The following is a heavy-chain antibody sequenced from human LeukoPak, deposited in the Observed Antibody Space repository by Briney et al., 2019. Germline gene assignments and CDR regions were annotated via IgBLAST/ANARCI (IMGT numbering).Heavy chain of an antibody. CDR1: GGSISSGGYY. D-gene: IGHD2-15*01. CDR3: ASGIVVVVAATRPPAFDI. Sequence: PSETLSLTSTVSGGSISSGGYYWSWVRQHPGKGLERIGYIYYSGSTYYNPSLKSRVTISVDTSKNQFSLKLSSVTAADTAVYYCASGIVVVVAATRPPAFDIWGQGTMVTVSS. J-gene: IGHJ3*02. CDR2: IYYSGST. V-gene: IGHV4-31*03.